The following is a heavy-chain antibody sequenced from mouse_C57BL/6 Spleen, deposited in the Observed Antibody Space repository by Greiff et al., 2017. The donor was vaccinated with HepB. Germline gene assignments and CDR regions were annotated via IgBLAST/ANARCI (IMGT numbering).Heavy chain of an antibody. CDR1: GYTFTSYW. CDR3: ARKGNWEGFDY. J-gene: IGHJ2*01. D-gene: IGHD4-1*01. CDR2: IHPNSGST. V-gene: IGHV1-64*01. Sequence: QVQLKQPGAELVKPGASVKLSCKASGYTFTSYWMHWVKQRPGQGLEWIGMIHPNSGSTNYNEKFKSKATLTVDKSSSTAYMQLSSLTSEDSAVYYCARKGNWEGFDYWGQGTTLTVSS.